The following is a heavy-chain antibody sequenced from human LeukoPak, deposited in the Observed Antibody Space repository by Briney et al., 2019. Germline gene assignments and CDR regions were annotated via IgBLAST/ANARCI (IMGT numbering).Heavy chain of an antibody. V-gene: IGHV4-38-2*02. CDR1: GGSISSSHY. J-gene: IGHJ4*02. CDR2: IYHSGST. Sequence: SETLSLTCTVSGGSISSSHYWGWIRQPPGKGLEWIGSIYHSGSTYYNPSLKSRVTISVDTSKNQFSLKLSSVTAADTAVYYCARLPYCSGGSCYGGGTDYWGQGTLVTVSS. D-gene: IGHD2-15*01. CDR3: ARLPYCSGGSCYGGGTDY.